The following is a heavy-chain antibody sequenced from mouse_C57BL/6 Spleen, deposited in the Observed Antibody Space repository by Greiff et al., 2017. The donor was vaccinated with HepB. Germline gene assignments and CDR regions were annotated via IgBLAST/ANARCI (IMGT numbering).Heavy chain of an antibody. CDR2: INPSSGYT. Sequence: QVHVKQSGAELAKPGASVKLSCKASGYTFTSYWMHWVKQRPGQGLEWIGYINPSSGYTKYNQKFKDKATLTADKSSSTAYMQLSSLTYEDSAVYYCARTGPDWYFDVWGTGTTVTVSS. CDR1: GYTFTSYW. V-gene: IGHV1-7*01. J-gene: IGHJ1*03. CDR3: ARTGPDWYFDV.